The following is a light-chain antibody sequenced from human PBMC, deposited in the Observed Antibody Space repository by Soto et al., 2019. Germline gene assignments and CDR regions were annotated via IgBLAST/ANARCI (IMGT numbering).Light chain of an antibody. CDR2: NNN. J-gene: IGLJ1*01. CDR1: SSNIGMNT. Sequence: QSVLTQPPSVSGTPGQRVTISCSGSSSNIGMNTVNWYQQLPGTAPKVLIHNNNQRPSGIPDRFSGSTSGTSASLAISGLQSEDEAAYYCGAWDGSLKGYVFGTGTKLTVL. CDR3: GAWDGSLKGYV. V-gene: IGLV1-44*01.